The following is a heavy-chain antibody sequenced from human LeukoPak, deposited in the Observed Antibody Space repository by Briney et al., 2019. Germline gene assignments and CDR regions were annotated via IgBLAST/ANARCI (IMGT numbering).Heavy chain of an antibody. Sequence: ASVKVSCKASGGTFSTYAISWVRQAPGQGLEWMGGIIPIFGTVNYAQKFLGRVTITADESTSTAYMGLNSLRSEDTAMYYCARSTVSWNKVYCYYGMDVWGQGTTVTVTS. J-gene: IGHJ6*02. CDR1: GGTFSTYA. CDR3: ARSTVSWNKVYCYYGMDV. D-gene: IGHD1/OR15-1a*01. V-gene: IGHV1-69*13. CDR2: IIPIFGTV.